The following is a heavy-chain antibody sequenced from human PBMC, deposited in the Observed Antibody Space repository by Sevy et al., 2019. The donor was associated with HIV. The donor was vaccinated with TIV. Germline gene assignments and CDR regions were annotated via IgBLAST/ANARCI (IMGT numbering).Heavy chain of an antibody. D-gene: IGHD1-20*01. V-gene: IGHV3-30-3*01. CDR2: ISYDGSNK. CDR1: GFTFSSYA. J-gene: IGHJ4*02. Sequence: GGSLRLSCAASGFTFSSYAMHWVRQAPGKGLEWVAVISYDGSNKYYADSVKGRFTISRDNSKNRLYLQMNSLRAEDTAVYYCASDIRITGTPPFDYWGQGTLVTVSS. CDR3: ASDIRITGTPPFDY.